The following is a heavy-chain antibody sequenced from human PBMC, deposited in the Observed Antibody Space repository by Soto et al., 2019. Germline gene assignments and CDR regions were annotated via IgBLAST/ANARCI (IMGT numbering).Heavy chain of an antibody. CDR3: AKGAQWELLVYFDY. V-gene: IGHV1-2*02. CDR2: LNPKSGDT. CDR1: GYTFTGYY. D-gene: IGHD1-26*01. Sequence: ASVKVSCKASGYTFTGYYIHWLRQAPGQGLEWLGWLNPKSGDTKYAQKFQGRVTMTNDTSISTAYMELSRLGSDDTAVYYCAKGAQWELLVYFDYWGQGTLVTVSS. J-gene: IGHJ4*02.